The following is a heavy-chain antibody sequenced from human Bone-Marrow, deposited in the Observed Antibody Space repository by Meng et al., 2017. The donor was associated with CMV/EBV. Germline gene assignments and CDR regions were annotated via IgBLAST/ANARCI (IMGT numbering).Heavy chain of an antibody. D-gene: IGHD2-15*01. CDR1: GFTFSSYS. CDR3: ARDSDCSGGSCYSEVFDP. CDR2: ISSSSSYI. V-gene: IGHV3-21*01. Sequence: GESLKISCAASGFTFSSYSMNWVRQAPGKGLEWVSSISSSSSYIYYADLVKGRFTISRDNAKNSLYLQMNSLRAEDTAVYYCARDSDCSGGSCYSEVFDPWGQGTLVTVSS. J-gene: IGHJ5*02.